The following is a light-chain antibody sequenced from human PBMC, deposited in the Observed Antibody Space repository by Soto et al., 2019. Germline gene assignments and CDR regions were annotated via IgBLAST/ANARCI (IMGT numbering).Light chain of an antibody. CDR2: EVS. V-gene: IGLV2-23*02. J-gene: IGLJ1*01. CDR3: CSYADISTYV. CDR1: SSDVGSYNL. Sequence: QSALTQPASVSGSPGQSITISCTGTSSDVGSYNLVSWYQQHPGKAPTLMIYEVSKRPSGLSNRFSGSKSGNTASLTISGFQAEDEADYYCCSYADISTYVFGTGTKVTVL.